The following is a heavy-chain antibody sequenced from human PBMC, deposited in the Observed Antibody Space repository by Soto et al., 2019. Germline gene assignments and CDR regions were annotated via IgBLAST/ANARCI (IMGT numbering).Heavy chain of an antibody. CDR1: GGSISSSSYY. J-gene: IGHJ5*02. D-gene: IGHD6-6*01. CDR3: ARHRARNWFDP. Sequence: QLQLQESGPGLVKPSETLSLTCIVSGGSISSSSYYWGWIRQPPGKGLEWIGSIYYSGSTSYNPSLKSRVTISVDTSKNQFSLTLSSVTAADTAVFYCARHRARNWFDPWGQGILVTVSS. CDR2: IYYSGST. V-gene: IGHV4-39*01.